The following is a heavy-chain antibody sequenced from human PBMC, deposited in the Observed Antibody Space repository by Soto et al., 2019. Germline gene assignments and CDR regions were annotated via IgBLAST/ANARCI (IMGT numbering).Heavy chain of an antibody. J-gene: IGHJ6*02. CDR1: GFSLSTSGVG. V-gene: IGHV2-5*02. CDR3: AHKGGRGAGMDV. Sequence: QITLKESGPTLVKPTQTLTLTCTLSGFSLSTSGVGVGWIRQPPGKALEWLALIYWDEDKRYSPSLKSRLTLTKDTTTNEVVLTRTNMDPVDTGTYYCAHKGGRGAGMDVWGQGATVTVSS. CDR2: IYWDEDK. D-gene: IGHD2-15*01.